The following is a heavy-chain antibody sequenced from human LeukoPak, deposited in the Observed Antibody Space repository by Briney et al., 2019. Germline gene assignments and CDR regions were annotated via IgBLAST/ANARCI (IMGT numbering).Heavy chain of an antibody. D-gene: IGHD6-13*01. V-gene: IGHV1/OR15-1*04. CDR2: INPNSGGT. CDR3: ARSVAAAGS. J-gene: IGHJ4*02. Sequence: GASVKVSCKASGYIFTDYYMHWVRQAPGQELGWMGRINPNSGGTNYAQKFQGRVTMTRDTSISTAYMELSSLRSEDTATYYCARSVAAAGSWGQGTLVTVSS. CDR1: GYIFTDYY.